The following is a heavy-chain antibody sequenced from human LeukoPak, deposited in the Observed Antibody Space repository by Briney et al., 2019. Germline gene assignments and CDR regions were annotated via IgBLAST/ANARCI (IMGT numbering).Heavy chain of an antibody. CDR3: AKVTTDCSSTSCFLPYAFDF. D-gene: IGHD2-2*01. V-gene: IGHV3-23*01. CDR1: GFTFNISA. CDR2: ISASGSGT. Sequence: PGGSLRLSCGASGFTFNISAINWVRQAPGTWLEWISSISASGSGTFYADSVKGRFAISRDNSRNMVFLLMNTLRAEDTAIYYCAKVTTDCSSTSCFLPYAFDFWGQGTMVAVSS. J-gene: IGHJ3*01.